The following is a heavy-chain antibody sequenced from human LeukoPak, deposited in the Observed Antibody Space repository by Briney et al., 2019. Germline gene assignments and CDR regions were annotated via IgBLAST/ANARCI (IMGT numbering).Heavy chain of an antibody. D-gene: IGHD5-12*01. CDR3: ARHPGGRGYSGYDSPSFWFDP. CDR2: IYYSGST. Sequence: SETLSLTCTVSGGSISSSSYYWGWIRQPPGKGLEWIGRIYYSGSTYYNPSLKSRVTIPVDTSKNQFSLKLSSVTAADTAVYYCARHPGGRGYSGYDSPSFWFDPWGQGTLVTVSS. V-gene: IGHV4-39*01. J-gene: IGHJ5*02. CDR1: GGSISSSSYY.